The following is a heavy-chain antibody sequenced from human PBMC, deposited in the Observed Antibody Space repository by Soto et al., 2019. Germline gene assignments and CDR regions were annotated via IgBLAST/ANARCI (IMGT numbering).Heavy chain of an antibody. CDR2: ISWNSGSI. Sequence: PGGSLRLSCAASGFTFDDYAMHWVRQAPGKGLEWVSGISWNSGSIGYADSVKGRFTISRDNAKNSLYLQMNSLRAEDTALYYCVRGREYSSSSGDFDYWGQGILVTVSS. CDR3: VRGREYSSSSGDFDY. D-gene: IGHD6-6*01. J-gene: IGHJ4*02. CDR1: GFTFDDYA. V-gene: IGHV3-9*01.